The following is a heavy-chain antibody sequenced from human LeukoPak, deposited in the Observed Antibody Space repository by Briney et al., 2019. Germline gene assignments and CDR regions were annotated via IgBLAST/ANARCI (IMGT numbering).Heavy chain of an antibody. J-gene: IGHJ4*02. Sequence: SGGSLRLSCAASGFTFSSYSMNWVRQAPGKGLEWVSTISGGGGSTYYADSVKGRFIISRDNSKNTLYLQVNSLRAEDTAVYYCAKGGKWDVTPFDYWGQGTLVTVSS. V-gene: IGHV3-23*01. D-gene: IGHD1-26*01. CDR3: AKGGKWDVTPFDY. CDR1: GFTFSSYS. CDR2: ISGGGGST.